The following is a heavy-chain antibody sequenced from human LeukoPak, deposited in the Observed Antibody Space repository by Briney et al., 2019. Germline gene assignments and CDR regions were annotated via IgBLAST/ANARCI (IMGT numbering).Heavy chain of an antibody. Sequence: SETLSLTCAVYGGSFSGYYWSWIRQPPGKGLEWIGEINHSGSTNYNPSLKSRVTMSVDTSKNQFSLKLSSVTAADTAVYYCARKPYYYDSSGYLGGDYWGQGTLVTVSS. CDR3: ARKPYYYDSSGYLGGDY. CDR2: INHSGST. CDR1: GGSFSGYY. D-gene: IGHD3-22*01. J-gene: IGHJ4*02. V-gene: IGHV4-34*01.